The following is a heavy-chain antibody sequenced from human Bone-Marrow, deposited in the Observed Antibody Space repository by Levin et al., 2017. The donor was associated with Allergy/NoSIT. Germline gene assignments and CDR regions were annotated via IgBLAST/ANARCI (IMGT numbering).Heavy chain of an antibody. D-gene: IGHD6-19*01. CDR3: AKERLAVAGYYFDS. V-gene: IGHV3-23*01. J-gene: IGHJ4*02. Sequence: SCAASGFTFSSYAMSWVRQAPGKGLEWVSRISGSGTITHYAESVQGRFTISIDISTNMLHLQMNSLRAEATAIYVCAKERLAVAGYYFDSWGQGTLVTVSS. CDR1: GFTFSSYA. CDR2: ISGSGTIT.